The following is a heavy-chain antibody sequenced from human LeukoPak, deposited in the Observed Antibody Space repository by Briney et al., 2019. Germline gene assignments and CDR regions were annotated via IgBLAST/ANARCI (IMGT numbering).Heavy chain of an antibody. V-gene: IGHV4-39*01. CDR1: GDSINRNSNY. CDR3: ARHGFYYASGPIFDY. J-gene: IGHJ4*02. CDR2: IYYSGST. D-gene: IGHD3-10*01. Sequence: SETLSLTCIVSGDSINRNSNYWGWLRQPPGRELEWIGSIYYSGSTYYNPSLKSRVTISADASKNRFSLRLSSVTATDTAVYYCARHGFYYASGPIFDYWGQGILVTVSS.